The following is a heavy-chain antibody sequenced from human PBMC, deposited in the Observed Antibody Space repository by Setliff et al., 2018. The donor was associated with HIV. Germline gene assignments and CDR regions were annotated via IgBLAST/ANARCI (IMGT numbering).Heavy chain of an antibody. CDR1: GGSFSDYY. CDR3: ARVSKTYWYSIPRNYYYHMDV. CDR2: INHSGRT. V-gene: IGHV4-34*01. J-gene: IGHJ6*03. D-gene: IGHD2-8*02. Sequence: PSETLSLTCAVYGGSFSDYYWSWIRQPPGKGLEWIGEINHSGRTIQSPSLGSRVTISIDTSKNQFSLKLSSVSAADTAVYYCARVSKTYWYSIPRNYYYHMDVWGKGTTVTVS.